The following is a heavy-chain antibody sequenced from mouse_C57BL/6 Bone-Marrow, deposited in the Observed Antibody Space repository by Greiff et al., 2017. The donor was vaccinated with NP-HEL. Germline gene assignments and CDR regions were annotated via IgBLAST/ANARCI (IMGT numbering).Heavy chain of an antibody. CDR1: GFNIKDDY. V-gene: IGHV14-4*01. J-gene: IGHJ2*01. CDR2: IDPENGDT. Sequence: VQLKQSGAELVRPGASVKLSCTASGFNIKDDYMHWVKQRPDQGLEWIGWIDPENGDTEYASKFQGKATITADTSSNTAYLQLSSLTSEDTAVYYCTTLGYYGSSYYFDYWGQGTTLTVSS. D-gene: IGHD1-1*01. CDR3: TTLGYYGSSYYFDY.